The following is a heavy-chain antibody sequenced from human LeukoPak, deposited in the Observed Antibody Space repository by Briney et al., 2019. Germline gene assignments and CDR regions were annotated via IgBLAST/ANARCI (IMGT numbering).Heavy chain of an antibody. V-gene: IGHV3-23*01. CDR3: AKDRPRRYNYGYLFDY. CDR1: GFTFSSYA. CDR2: ISGSGGGT. J-gene: IGHJ4*02. Sequence: PGGSLRLSCAASGFTFSSYAMSWVRQAPGKGLEWVSAISGSGGGTYYVDSVKGRFTISRDNSKNTLYLQMNSLRAEDTAVYYCAKDRPRRYNYGYLFDYWGQGTLVTVSS. D-gene: IGHD5-18*01.